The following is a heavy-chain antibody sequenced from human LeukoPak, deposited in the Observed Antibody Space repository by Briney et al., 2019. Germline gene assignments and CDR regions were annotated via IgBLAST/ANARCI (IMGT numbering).Heavy chain of an antibody. CDR3: ARAEGAYYYDSSGFDP. CDR2: IYPGDSDT. Sequence: GESLKISCQGSGYSFTSYWIGWVRPMPGKGLEWMGIIYPGDSDTRYSPSFQGQVTISADKSISTAYLQWSSLKASDTAMYYCARAEGAYYYDSSGFDPWGQGTLVTVSS. V-gene: IGHV5-51*01. D-gene: IGHD3-22*01. J-gene: IGHJ5*02. CDR1: GYSFTSYW.